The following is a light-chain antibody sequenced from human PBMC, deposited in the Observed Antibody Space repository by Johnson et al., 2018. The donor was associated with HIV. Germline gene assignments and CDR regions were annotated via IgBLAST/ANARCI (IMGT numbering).Light chain of an antibody. CDR3: GTWDSSLSAYV. Sequence: QSVLTQPPSVSAAPGQKVTISCSGSSSNVGNNYVSWYQQLPGTAPKLLIYENNKRPSGIPDRFSGSKSGKSATLGITGLQTGDEADYYCGTWDSSLSAYVFGTGTKVTVL. CDR1: SSNVGNNY. V-gene: IGLV1-51*02. J-gene: IGLJ1*01. CDR2: ENN.